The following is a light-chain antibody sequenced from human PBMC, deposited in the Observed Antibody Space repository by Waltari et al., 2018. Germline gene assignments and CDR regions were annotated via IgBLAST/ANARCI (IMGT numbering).Light chain of an antibody. Sequence: QSLLTQPASASGPPGQRVTISCSGSPSNIGSNPVNWYRVVPGTAPKPLIDNNNQRPSGVPDRFSGSKSGTSASLAISGLQSDDEADYYCATWDDNLKGLFGGGTKLTVL. CDR1: PSNIGSNP. V-gene: IGLV1-44*01. J-gene: IGLJ3*02. CDR2: NNN. CDR3: ATWDDNLKGL.